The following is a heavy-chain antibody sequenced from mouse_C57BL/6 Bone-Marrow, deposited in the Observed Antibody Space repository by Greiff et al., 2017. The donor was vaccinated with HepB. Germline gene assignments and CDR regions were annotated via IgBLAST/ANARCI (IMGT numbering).Heavy chain of an antibody. CDR1: GYTFTSYW. V-gene: IGHV1-64*01. Sequence: QVQLQQSGAELVKPGASVKLSCKASGYTFTSYWMHWVKQRPGQGLEWIGMIHPNSGSTNYNEKFKSKATLTVDKSSSTAYMQLSSLTSEDSAVYYCATPIYYYGSSDYWGQGTTLTVSS. CDR2: IHPNSGST. CDR3: ATPIYYYGSSDY. D-gene: IGHD1-1*01. J-gene: IGHJ2*01.